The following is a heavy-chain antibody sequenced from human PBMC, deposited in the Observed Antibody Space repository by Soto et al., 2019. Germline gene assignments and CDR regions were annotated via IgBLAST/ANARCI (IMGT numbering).Heavy chain of an antibody. CDR3: ARGRSDGYKATNYYYYYGMDV. V-gene: IGHV3-30-3*01. Sequence: QVQLVESGGGVVQPGRSLRLSCAASGFTFSSYAMHWVRQAPGKGLEWVAVISYDGSNKYYADSVKGRFTISRDNSKNTLYLQMNSLRAEDTAVYYCARGRSDGYKATNYYYYYGMDVWGQGTTVTVSS. CDR2: ISYDGSNK. J-gene: IGHJ6*02. CDR1: GFTFSSYA. D-gene: IGHD5-12*01.